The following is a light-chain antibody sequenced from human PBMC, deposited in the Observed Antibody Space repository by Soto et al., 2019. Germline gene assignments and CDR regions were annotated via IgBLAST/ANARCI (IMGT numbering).Light chain of an antibody. CDR1: QSLSSSQ. Sequence: EIVLTQSPGTLSLSPGERATLSCRASQSLSSSQLAWYQQKPGQAPRLLIHDASSRATGISDRFTGSGSGTDFTLTITTLEPEDFAGYYCQQYGSSPRTFGLGTKVEIK. V-gene: IGKV3-20*01. CDR3: QQYGSSPRT. CDR2: DAS. J-gene: IGKJ1*01.